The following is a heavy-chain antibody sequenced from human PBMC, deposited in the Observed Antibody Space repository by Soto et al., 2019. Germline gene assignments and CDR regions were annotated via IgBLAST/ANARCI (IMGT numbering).Heavy chain of an antibody. CDR3: TTEWGRTSLSAIYYFDY. Sequence: GGSLRLSCAASGFTFNTYGFHWVRQAPGKGLEWVGRIKSKSDGGTTDYAPPVRGRFTISRDDSKDTVYLQLNSLKTEDTAVYFCTTEWGRTSLSAIYYFDYWGQGSPVTVSS. J-gene: IGHJ4*02. V-gene: IGHV3-15*01. CDR1: GFTFNTYG. CDR2: IKSKSDGGTT. D-gene: IGHD2-2*01.